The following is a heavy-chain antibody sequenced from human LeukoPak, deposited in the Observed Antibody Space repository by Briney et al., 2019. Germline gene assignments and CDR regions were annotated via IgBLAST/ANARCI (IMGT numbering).Heavy chain of an antibody. CDR2: IYYSGST. CDR3: ARDTNGGAMADY. J-gene: IGHJ4*02. Sequence: SETLSLTCTVSGGSISSSSYYWGWIRQPPGKGLEWIGSIYYSGSTYYNPSLKSRVTISVDTSKNQFSLKLSSVTAADTAVYYCARDTNGGAMADYWGQGTLVTVSS. V-gene: IGHV4-39*07. CDR1: GGSISSSSYY. D-gene: IGHD5-18*01.